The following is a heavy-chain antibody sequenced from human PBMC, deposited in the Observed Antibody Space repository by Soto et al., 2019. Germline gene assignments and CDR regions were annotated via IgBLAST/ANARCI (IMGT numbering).Heavy chain of an antibody. CDR3: ARRGPHHWCDP. CDR2: IYHSGST. CDR1: GGSISSSNW. Sequence: QVQLQESGPGLVKPSWTLSLTCAVSGGSISSSNWWRWVRQPPGKGLEWIGEIYHSGSTNDTPSLKSRGTISVDKSKNQFSLKLSSVTAADTAVYYCARRGPHHWCDPWGQGTLVTVSS. V-gene: IGHV4-4*02. J-gene: IGHJ5*02.